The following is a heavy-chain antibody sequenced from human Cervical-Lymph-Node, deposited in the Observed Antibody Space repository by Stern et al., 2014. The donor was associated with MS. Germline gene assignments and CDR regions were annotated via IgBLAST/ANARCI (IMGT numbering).Heavy chain of an antibody. D-gene: IGHD3-3*01. CDR1: GFTFDDYA. J-gene: IGHJ4*02. Sequence: VQLVESGGGLVQPGRSLRLSWAASGFTFDDYAMHWVRHASGKGLELVSGITWNSVSVGYADSVKGRFTISRDNAKNSLYLQMNSLRGDDTALYYCAKGSGGSGYYPVALDYWGQGTLVTVSS. CDR3: AKGSGGSGYYPVALDY. CDR2: ITWNSVSV. V-gene: IGHV3-9*01.